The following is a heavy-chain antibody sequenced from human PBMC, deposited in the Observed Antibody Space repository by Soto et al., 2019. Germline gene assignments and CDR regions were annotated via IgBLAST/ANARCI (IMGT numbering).Heavy chain of an antibody. V-gene: IGHV1-18*01. Sequence: QVQLVQSGAEVKKPGASVTVSCKASGYTFTNHGISWVRQAPGQGLEWMGWIGADNRDTNYAQNIQGRLTMTTDTSTNTAYMELRSLKSDDTAVYYCARDISYGSGTAYGYWGQGTLVTVSS. D-gene: IGHD3-10*01. CDR3: ARDISYGSGTAYGY. CDR2: IGADNRDT. J-gene: IGHJ4*02. CDR1: GYTFTNHG.